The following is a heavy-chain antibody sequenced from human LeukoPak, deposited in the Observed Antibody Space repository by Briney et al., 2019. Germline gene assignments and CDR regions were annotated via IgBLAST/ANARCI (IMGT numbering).Heavy chain of an antibody. CDR2: IYYSGST. CDR3: AKTYDWKHNY. J-gene: IGHJ4*02. Sequence: SETLSLTCTVSGGSIGSSSYYWGWIRQPPGKGLEWIGSIYYSGSTYYNPSLKSRVTISVDTSKNQFSLKLTSVTAADTAVYYCAKTYDWKHNYWGQGTLVTVSS. V-gene: IGHV4-39*07. CDR1: GGSIGSSSYY. D-gene: IGHD1-20*01.